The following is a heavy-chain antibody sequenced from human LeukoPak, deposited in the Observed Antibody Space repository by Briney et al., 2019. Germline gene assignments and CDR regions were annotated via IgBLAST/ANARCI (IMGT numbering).Heavy chain of an antibody. CDR3: TTHCCDPTSRGS. CDR1: GFTVSDNY. D-gene: IGHD2-15*01. CDR2: IRYI. Sequence: GSLRLSCAASGFTVSDNYMSWVRQAPGKGLEWVSSIRYIWYGDSLKGRFTTSRDNAKNSLLLQMNSLRTEDTAVYFCTTHCCDPTSRGSWGQGTLVTVSS. J-gene: IGHJ5*02. V-gene: IGHV3-69-1*01.